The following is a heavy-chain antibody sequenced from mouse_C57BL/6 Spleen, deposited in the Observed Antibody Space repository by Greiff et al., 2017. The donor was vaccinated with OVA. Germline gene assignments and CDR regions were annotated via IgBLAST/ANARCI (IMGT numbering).Heavy chain of an antibody. CDR1: GFSFNTYA. V-gene: IGHV10-1*01. D-gene: IGHD1-1*01. Sequence: GGGLVQPKGSLKLSCAASGFSFNTYAMNWVRQAPGKGLEWVARIRSKSNNYATYYVDSVKHRFTNSRDDSESMLYLQMNNLKTEDTAMYYCVREESTTGDSYYNAMDYWGQGTTVTVSS. J-gene: IGHJ4*01. CDR3: VREESTTGDSYYNAMDY. CDR2: IRSKSNNYAT.